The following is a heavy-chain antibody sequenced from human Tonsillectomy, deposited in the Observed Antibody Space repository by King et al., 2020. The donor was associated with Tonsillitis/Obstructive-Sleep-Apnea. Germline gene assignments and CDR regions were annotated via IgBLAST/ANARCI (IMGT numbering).Heavy chain of an antibody. CDR2: LIPVFNTP. V-gene: IGHV1-69*01. CDR1: GGTFSTYF. Sequence: VQLVESGAEVKKPGSSVKVSCRASGGTFSTYFIAWVRQAPGQGLEWMGGLIPVFNTPIYAQKFQGRVTITADESTSTAYMEMSSLRSEDTAVYYCARVKPDEGYNYHYMDVWGKGTTVTVSS. CDR3: ARVKPDEGYNYHYMDV. J-gene: IGHJ6*03.